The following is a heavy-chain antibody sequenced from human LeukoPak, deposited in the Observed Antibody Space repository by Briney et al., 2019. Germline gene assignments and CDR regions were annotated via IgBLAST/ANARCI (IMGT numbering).Heavy chain of an antibody. D-gene: IGHD4/OR15-4a*01. CDR2: IYHSGST. Sequence: SETLSLTCTVSGYSISSGYYWGWIRQPPGKGLEWMGTIYHSGSTYYNPSLKSRVTISVDTSKNQFSLKLSSVTAADTAVYYCARRAGAYSHPYDYWGQGTLVTVSS. J-gene: IGHJ4*02. CDR3: ARRAGAYSHPYDY. CDR1: GYSISSGYY. V-gene: IGHV4-38-2*02.